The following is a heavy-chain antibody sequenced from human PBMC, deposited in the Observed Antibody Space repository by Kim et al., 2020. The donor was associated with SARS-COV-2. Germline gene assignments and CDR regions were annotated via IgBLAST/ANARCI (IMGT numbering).Heavy chain of an antibody. J-gene: IGHJ3*02. CDR1: GFTFSSYA. V-gene: IGHV3-23*01. D-gene: IGHD2-21*02. CDR2: ISGSGGST. Sequence: GGSLRLSCAASGFTFSSYAMSWVRQAPGKGLEWVSAISGSGGSTYYADSVKGRFTISRDNSKNTLYLQMNSLRAEDTAVYYCAKDKLLGGLAYCGGDCYLDAVDIWGQGTMVTVSS. CDR3: AKDKLLGGLAYCGGDCYLDAVDI.